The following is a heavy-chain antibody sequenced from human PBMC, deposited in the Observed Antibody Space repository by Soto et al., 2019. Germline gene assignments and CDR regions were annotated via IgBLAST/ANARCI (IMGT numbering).Heavy chain of an antibody. CDR2: LIPILGTT. V-gene: IGHV1-69*13. J-gene: IGHJ4*02. D-gene: IGHD6-19*01. Sequence: SVKVSCKASGGTFSSDAVSWVRQAPGQGLELMGGLIPILGTTHYAQKFQGRVTITADESTNTAYMELSSLRSDDTAVYYCARASGYVSGWYHDYWGQGTRVTVSS. CDR1: GGTFSSDA. CDR3: ARASGYVSGWYHDY.